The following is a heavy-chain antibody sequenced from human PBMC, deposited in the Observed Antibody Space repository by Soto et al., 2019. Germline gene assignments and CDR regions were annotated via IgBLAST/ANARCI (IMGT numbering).Heavy chain of an antibody. Sequence: KPGGALRLSCAAYGFTFSDYYMSWIRQAPGKGLEWVSYISSSSSYTNYADSVEGRFTISRDNAKNSLYLQMNSLRAEDTAVYYCARDRRDYYGSGSYERSYYYYYGMDVWGQGTTVTVSS. CDR3: ARDRRDYYGSGSYERSYYYYYGMDV. CDR1: GFTFSDYY. V-gene: IGHV3-11*06. CDR2: ISSSSSYT. D-gene: IGHD3-10*01. J-gene: IGHJ6*02.